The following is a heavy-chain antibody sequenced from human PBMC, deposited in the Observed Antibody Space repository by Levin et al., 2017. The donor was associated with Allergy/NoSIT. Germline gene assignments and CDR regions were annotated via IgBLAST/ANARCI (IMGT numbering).Heavy chain of an antibody. CDR3: AKDRAAGRSDFDF. CDR2: ISGNGDTT. V-gene: IGHV3-23*01. CDR1: GFTFSNYA. J-gene: IGHJ4*02. D-gene: IGHD6-13*01. Sequence: GASVKVSCAASGFTFSNYAMNWVRQAPGKGLEWVSAISGNGDTTDYVDSVKGRFTISRDNSKNTLYLQMNTLRAEDTAVYYCAKDRAAGRSDFDFWGQGTLVTVSS.